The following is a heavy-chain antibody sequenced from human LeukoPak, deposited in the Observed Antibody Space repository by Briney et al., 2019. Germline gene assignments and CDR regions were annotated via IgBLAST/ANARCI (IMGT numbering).Heavy chain of an antibody. D-gene: IGHD4/OR15-4a*01. J-gene: IGHJ4*02. CDR1: GGSFRGYY. Sequence: SETLSLTCAVYGGSFRGYYWSWIRQPPGKGLEWIGEINHSGSTNYNPSLKSRVTISVDTSKNQFSLKLSSVTAADTAVYYCARGGLANDYWGQGTLVTVSS. CDR3: ARGGLANDY. V-gene: IGHV4-34*01. CDR2: INHSGST.